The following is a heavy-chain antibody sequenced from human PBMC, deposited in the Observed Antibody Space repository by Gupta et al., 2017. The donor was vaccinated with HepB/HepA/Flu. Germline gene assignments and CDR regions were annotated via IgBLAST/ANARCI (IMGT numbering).Heavy chain of an antibody. CDR2: MNPKTGNT. CDR3: TRGVPVAEDY. D-gene: IGHD6-19*01. J-gene: IGHJ4*02. Sequence: QVQLVQSGAEMKKPGASVKLSCKASGYTFIDYDINWVRQATGQGLEWMGWMNPKTGNTGYAAKFQDRVTMTRDTATNTAYIELNSLTSEDTALYYCTRGVPVAEDYWGQGALVIVSS. V-gene: IGHV1-8*01. CDR1: GYTFIDYD.